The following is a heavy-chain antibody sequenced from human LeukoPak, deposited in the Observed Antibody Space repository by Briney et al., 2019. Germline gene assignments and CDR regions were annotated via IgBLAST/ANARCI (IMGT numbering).Heavy chain of an antibody. Sequence: SETLSLTCTVSGGPINKYYWSWIRQPPGKGLEWLGYIYSAGSTNYNPSLKSRVTISVDTSKNQFSLKLSSVTAADTAVYYCARDSVTYGSGSYYPPYYMDVWGKGTTVTVSS. CDR1: GGPINKYY. J-gene: IGHJ6*03. CDR3: ARDSVTYGSGSYYPPYYMDV. CDR2: IYSAGST. V-gene: IGHV4-59*01. D-gene: IGHD3-10*01.